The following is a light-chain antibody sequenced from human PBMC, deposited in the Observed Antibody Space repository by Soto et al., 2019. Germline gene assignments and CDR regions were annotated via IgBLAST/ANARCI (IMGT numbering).Light chain of an antibody. Sequence: DIQMTQTPPSLSASVGDRVTITCRASQAISKYLAWYQQKPGKVPKLLIYAASTLQSGVPSRFSGSGSGTDFTLTISSLQPEDVATYYCQKYDSAPLFTFCPGTRVDVK. CDR3: QKYDSAPLFT. J-gene: IGKJ3*01. V-gene: IGKV1-27*01. CDR1: QAISKY. CDR2: AAS.